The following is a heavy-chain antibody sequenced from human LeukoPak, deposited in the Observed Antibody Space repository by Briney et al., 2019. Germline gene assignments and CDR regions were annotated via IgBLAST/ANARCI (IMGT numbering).Heavy chain of an antibody. J-gene: IGHJ6*02. CDR3: ARVVTPEYGSYYYYGMDV. CDR1: GFTFSSYA. CDR2: ISYDGSNK. V-gene: IGHV3-30-3*01. D-gene: IGHD2-21*02. Sequence: GGSLRLSCAASGFTFSSYAMHWVRQAPGKGLEWVAVISYDGSNKYYADSVKGRFTISRDNSKNTLYLQMNSLRSEDTAVYYCARVVTPEYGSYYYYGMDVWGQGTTVTVSS.